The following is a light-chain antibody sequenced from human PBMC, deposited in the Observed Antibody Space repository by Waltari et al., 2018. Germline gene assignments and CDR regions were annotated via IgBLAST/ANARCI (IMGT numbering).Light chain of an antibody. CDR3: AVWDDSLGGV. V-gene: IGLV1-44*01. J-gene: IGLJ3*02. CDR2: NDN. Sequence: QSVLTQPPSVSGTPGQRVTISCSGSHSNVGGNSVNWYQQLPGTAPKLLIYNDNQWPSGVPDRFSASKSGTTASLAITGLQSEDEADYYCAVWDDSLGGVFGGGTKVTVL. CDR1: HSNVGGNS.